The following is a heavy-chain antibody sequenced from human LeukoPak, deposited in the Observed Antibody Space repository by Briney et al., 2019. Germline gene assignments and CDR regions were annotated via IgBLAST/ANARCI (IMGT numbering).Heavy chain of an antibody. Sequence: ASVKVSCKASGYTFTSYGISWVRQAPGQGLEWMGWISAYNGNTNYAQKLQGGVTMTTDTSTSTAYMELRSLRSDDTAVYYCARPYYYDSSGHQRGVHDAFDIWGQGTMVTVSS. CDR1: GYTFTSYG. CDR2: ISAYNGNT. J-gene: IGHJ3*02. V-gene: IGHV1-18*01. D-gene: IGHD3-22*01. CDR3: ARPYYYDSSGHQRGVHDAFDI.